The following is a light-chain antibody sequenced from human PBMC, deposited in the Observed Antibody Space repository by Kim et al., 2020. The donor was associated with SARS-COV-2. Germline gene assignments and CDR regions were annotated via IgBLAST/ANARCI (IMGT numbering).Light chain of an antibody. V-gene: IGKV3-20*01. Sequence: LSPRERATLSCRASQSVSSSYLAWYQQKPGQAPRLLIYGASSRATGIPDRFSSSGSGTDFTLTISRLEPEDFAVYYCQQYGSSPYTFGQGTKLEI. CDR1: QSVSSSY. CDR3: QQYGSSPYT. CDR2: GAS. J-gene: IGKJ2*01.